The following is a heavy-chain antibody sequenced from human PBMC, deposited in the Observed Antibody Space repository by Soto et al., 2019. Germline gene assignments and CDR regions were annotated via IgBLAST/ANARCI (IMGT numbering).Heavy chain of an antibody. J-gene: IGHJ4*02. CDR1: GGSFIGYC. V-gene: IGHV4-34*01. D-gene: IGHD3-16*02. Sequence: LEIMSLTSAVYGGSFIGYCWSWIRQPPGKGLEWIGEINHRGSTNYNPSLKSRVTISVDTSKKQFSLKLRSVTVADTAVYYCAREVSLSIDYWGQGTLVTVSS. CDR3: AREVSLSIDY. CDR2: INHRGST.